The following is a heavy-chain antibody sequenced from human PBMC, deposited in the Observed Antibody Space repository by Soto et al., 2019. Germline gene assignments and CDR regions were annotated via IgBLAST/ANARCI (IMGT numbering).Heavy chain of an antibody. CDR2: INHSGST. Sequence: QVQLQQWGAGLLKPSETLSLTCAVYGGSFSGYYWSWIRQPPGKGLEWIGEINHSGSTNYNPSLKSRVTISVDTSKNQFSLKLGSVTAADTAVYYCARATVTTYFDLWGRGTLVTVSS. J-gene: IGHJ2*01. D-gene: IGHD4-17*01. V-gene: IGHV4-34*01. CDR1: GGSFSGYY. CDR3: ARATVTTYFDL.